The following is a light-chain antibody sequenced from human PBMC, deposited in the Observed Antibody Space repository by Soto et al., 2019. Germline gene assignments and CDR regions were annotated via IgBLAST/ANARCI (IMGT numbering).Light chain of an antibody. CDR1: QSVSSSY. CDR3: HQYRRSPPGIT. CDR2: GAS. Sequence: EIVLTQSPGTLSLSPGERATLSCRASQSVSSSYLAWYQQQPGQAPSLLIYGASSMATGITDKFSGSRSGTDFTRTTSTLEPQDFAVYHWHQYRRSPPGITFGTGTKVDIK. J-gene: IGKJ3*01. V-gene: IGKV3-20*01.